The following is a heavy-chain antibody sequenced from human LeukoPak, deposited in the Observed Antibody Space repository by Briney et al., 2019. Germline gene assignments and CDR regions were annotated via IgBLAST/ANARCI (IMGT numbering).Heavy chain of an antibody. CDR2: INAGSGNT. J-gene: IGHJ4*02. D-gene: IGHD6-19*01. Sequence: GASVKVSCKASGYTFTSYAMHWVRQAPGQRLEWMGWINAGSGNTKYSQKFQGRVTITRDTSASTAYMELSSLRSEDTAVYYCARAYSSGWYVLRNWGQGTLVTVSS. CDR3: ARAYSSGWYVLRN. CDR1: GYTFTSYA. V-gene: IGHV1-3*01.